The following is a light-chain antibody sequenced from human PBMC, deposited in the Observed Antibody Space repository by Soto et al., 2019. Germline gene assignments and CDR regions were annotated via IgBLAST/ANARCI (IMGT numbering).Light chain of an antibody. CDR2: DAS. Sequence: TQSPTTLSTSPGDRATLSCRASQRPNRSLAWYQQKPGQAPKLLIYDASSRASGVPARFSGGGIGTDFTLSISSLQPDDFAAYYCQQYSNWPYIFGQGTKVDIK. CDR3: QQYSNWPYI. V-gene: IGKV3D-11*02. J-gene: IGKJ2*01. CDR1: QRPNRS.